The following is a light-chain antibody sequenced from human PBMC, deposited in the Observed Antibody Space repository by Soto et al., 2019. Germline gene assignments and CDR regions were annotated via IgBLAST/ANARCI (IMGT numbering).Light chain of an antibody. J-gene: IGKJ1*01. CDR3: QQYASSSWT. CDR2: GAS. CDR1: QSVGSNY. V-gene: IGKV3-20*01. Sequence: IVVTRAPAALSASPGERATLSCRASQSVGSNYLAWYQQKPGQAPRLLIYGASSRATGIPDRFSGSGSGTDFTLTISRLEPEDFAVYYCQQYASSSWTFAQGTKVDIK.